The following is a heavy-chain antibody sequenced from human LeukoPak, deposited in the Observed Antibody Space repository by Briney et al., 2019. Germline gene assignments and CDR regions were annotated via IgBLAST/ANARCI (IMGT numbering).Heavy chain of an antibody. CDR3: ARVGPAADNWFDP. Sequence: GASVKVSCTASGYTFTSYDINWVRQATGQGLEWMGWMNPNSGNTGYAQKFQGRVTMTRNTSISTAYMELSSLRSEDTAVYYCARVGPAADNWFDPWGQGTLVTVSS. CDR1: GYTFTSYD. V-gene: IGHV1-8*01. J-gene: IGHJ5*02. D-gene: IGHD2-2*01. CDR2: MNPNSGNT.